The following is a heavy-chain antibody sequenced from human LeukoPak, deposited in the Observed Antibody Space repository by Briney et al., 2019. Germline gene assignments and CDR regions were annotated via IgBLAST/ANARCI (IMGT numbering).Heavy chain of an antibody. V-gene: IGHV3-30-3*01. CDR1: GGTFSTYA. D-gene: IGHD5-18*01. Sequence: SCKASGGTFSTYAMHWVRQAPGKGLEWVAVILYDGNNKYYADSVKGRFTISRDNSKNTLYLQMNSLRAEDTAVYYCARGRKYSYGTYYYGLDVWGQETTVTVCS. J-gene: IGHJ6*02. CDR3: ARGRKYSYGTYYYGLDV. CDR2: ILYDGNNK.